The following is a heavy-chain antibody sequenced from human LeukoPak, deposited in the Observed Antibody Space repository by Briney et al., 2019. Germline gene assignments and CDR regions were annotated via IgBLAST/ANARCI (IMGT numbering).Heavy chain of an antibody. V-gene: IGHV3-30*04. D-gene: IGHD3-10*02. J-gene: IGHJ6*04. Sequence: GGSLRLSCAASGFTFSSYAMHWVRQAPGKGLKWVAVISHDGSNKYYADSVKGRFTISRDNAKNSLYLQMNSLRAEDTAVYYCAELGITMIGGVWGKGTTVTISS. CDR3: AELGITMIGGV. CDR1: GFTFSSYA. CDR2: ISHDGSNK.